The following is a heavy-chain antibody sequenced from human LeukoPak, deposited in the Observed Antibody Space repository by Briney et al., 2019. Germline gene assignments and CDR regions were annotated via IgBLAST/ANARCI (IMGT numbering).Heavy chain of an antibody. Sequence: GESLKISCKGSGYSFPTYWIAWVRQMPGKGLEWMGSIYPDESNIRYSPSFQGQVTISADKSISTAYLQWSSLKASDTAMYYCARPPSRGYSSSFEYWGQGTLVTVSS. J-gene: IGHJ4*02. V-gene: IGHV5-51*01. CDR3: ARPPSRGYSSSFEY. CDR2: IYPDESNI. D-gene: IGHD2-2*03. CDR1: GYSFPTYW.